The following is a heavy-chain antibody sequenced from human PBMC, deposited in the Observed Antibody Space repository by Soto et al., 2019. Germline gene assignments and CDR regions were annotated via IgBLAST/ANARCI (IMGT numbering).Heavy chain of an antibody. Sequence: SESLALTCSVSGDSISYYYGSWSRQHAGKGLEWIGRIYIRGSTNYSPSLKSRVTMSVDTSNNLFSLKLTSVTAADTAVYYCARLSPSWKERVSFVWGQGTTVTVSS. V-gene: IGHV4-4*07. CDR2: IYIRGST. D-gene: IGHD1-1*01. CDR1: GDSISYYY. CDR3: ARLSPSWKERVSFV. J-gene: IGHJ6*02.